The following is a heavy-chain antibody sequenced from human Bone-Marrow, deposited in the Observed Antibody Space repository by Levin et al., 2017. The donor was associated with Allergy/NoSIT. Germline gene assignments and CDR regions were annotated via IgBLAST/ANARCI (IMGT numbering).Heavy chain of an antibody. V-gene: IGHV4-30-2*01. Sequence: LRLSCAVSGGSISSGDYAWTWIRQPPGKGLEWVGYIYHSGVASYNPSLKSRVTMSLDRSQNQFSLKLTSVTAADTAVYYCARAPGLALNWYFDLWGHGTLVTVSS. J-gene: IGHJ2*01. CDR3: ARAPGLALNWYFDL. CDR1: GGSISSGDYA. CDR2: IYHSGVA.